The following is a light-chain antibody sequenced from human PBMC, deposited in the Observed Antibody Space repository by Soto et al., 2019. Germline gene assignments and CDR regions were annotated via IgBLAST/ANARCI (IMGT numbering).Light chain of an antibody. J-gene: IGKJ1*01. CDR3: HQYNTYLWA. Sequence: EIQMAQSPSTLSASVGDRVTITCRASQSINSWLAWYQQKPGKAPKLLIYKASTLESGVPSRFSGSGSGTEFTLTISSLQPDDFATYYCHQYNTYLWAFGQGTKVEIK. V-gene: IGKV1-5*03. CDR1: QSINSW. CDR2: KAS.